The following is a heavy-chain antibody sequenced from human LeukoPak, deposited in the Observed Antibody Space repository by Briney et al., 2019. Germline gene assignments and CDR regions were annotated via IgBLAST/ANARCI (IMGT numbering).Heavy chain of an antibody. V-gene: IGHV3-7*01. CDR1: GFTFTSQW. J-gene: IGHJ3*01. D-gene: IGHD3-10*01. CDR2: IKPDGSEK. Sequence: PGGSLRLSCAASGFTFTSQWMRWLRQAPGKGGEWVANIKPDGSEKYYVDSVKGLFTISRDSAENSLFLQMNSLRAEDTAVYYCARDSDWGQGTMVTVSS. CDR3: ARDSD.